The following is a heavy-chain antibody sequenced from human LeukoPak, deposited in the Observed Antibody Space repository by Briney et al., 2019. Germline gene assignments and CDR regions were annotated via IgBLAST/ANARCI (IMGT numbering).Heavy chain of an antibody. CDR1: GGSISSYY. CDR2: IYYSGST. D-gene: IGHD1-20*01. J-gene: IGHJ6*02. V-gene: IGHV4-59*01. CDR3: ARDNWNDSRPYYYYGMDV. Sequence: RSSETLSLTCTVSGGSISSYYWSWIRQPPGKGLEWIGYIYYSGSTNYNPSLKSRVTISVDTSKNQFSLKLSSVTAADTAVYYCARDNWNDSRPYYYYGMDVWGQGTTVTVSS.